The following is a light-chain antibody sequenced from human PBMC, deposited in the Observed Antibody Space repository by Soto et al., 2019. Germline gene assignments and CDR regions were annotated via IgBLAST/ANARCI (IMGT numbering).Light chain of an antibody. V-gene: IGLV2-14*01. CDR3: SSYTSSSTVV. Sequence: QSALTQPASVSGSPGQSITISCTGTSSDVGGYNYVSWYQQHPGKAPKIMIYDVSNRPSGVSNLFSGSKSGNTASLTNSGLQAEDEADYYCSSYTSSSTVVFGGGTKLTV. CDR2: DVS. CDR1: SSDVGGYNY. J-gene: IGLJ2*01.